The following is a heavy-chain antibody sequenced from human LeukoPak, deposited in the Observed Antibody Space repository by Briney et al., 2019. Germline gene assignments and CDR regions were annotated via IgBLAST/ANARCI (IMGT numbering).Heavy chain of an antibody. CDR3: ARVTAQTLTTHGFDP. Sequence: SETLSLTCTVSGGSISGYYCWIRQPPGKGLEWIGYISYTGNTNYSPSLKSRVTMSVDTSKNQLSLDLSSVTAADTAVYYCARVTAQTLTTHGFDPWGQGTLVTVSS. J-gene: IGHJ5*02. CDR2: ISYTGNT. CDR1: GGSISGYY. V-gene: IGHV4-59*01. D-gene: IGHD2-21*02.